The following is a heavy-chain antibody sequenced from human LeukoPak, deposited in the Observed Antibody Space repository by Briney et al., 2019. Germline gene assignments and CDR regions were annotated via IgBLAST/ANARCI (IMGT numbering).Heavy chain of an antibody. CDR3: ARDLSGHWTYDY. V-gene: IGHV3-30-3*01. CDR1: GFTFSDYY. Sequence: GGSLRLSCAASGFTFSDYYMSRIRQAPGKGLEWVAVISLDGNNEYYADSVKGRFSLSRDNSMNTLYLQLNSLRTEDTAMYYCARDLSGHWTYDYWGQGTLVTVSS. J-gene: IGHJ4*01. CDR2: ISLDGNNE. D-gene: IGHD1-1*01.